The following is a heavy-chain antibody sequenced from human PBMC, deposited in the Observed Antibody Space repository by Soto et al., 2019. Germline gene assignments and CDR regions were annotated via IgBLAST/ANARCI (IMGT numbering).Heavy chain of an antibody. CDR3: AKDPHSSGWPYFDY. Sequence: PEGSLRLSCAASGFTFSSYAMSWVRQAPGKGLEWVSAISGSGGSTYYADSVKGRFTISRDNSKNTLYLQMNSLRAEDTAVYYCAKDPHSSGWPYFDYWGQGTLVTVSS. J-gene: IGHJ4*02. CDR2: ISGSGGST. V-gene: IGHV3-23*01. CDR1: GFTFSSYA. D-gene: IGHD6-19*01.